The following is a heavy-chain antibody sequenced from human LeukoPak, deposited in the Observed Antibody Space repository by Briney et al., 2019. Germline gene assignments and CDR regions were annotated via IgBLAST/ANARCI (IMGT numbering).Heavy chain of an antibody. CDR1: GGSISSSSYY. V-gene: IGHV4-39*01. CDR2: IYYSGST. J-gene: IGHJ4*02. D-gene: IGHD5-24*01. Sequence: SETLSLTRTVSGGSISSSSYYWGWIRQPPGKGLEWIGSIYYSGSTYCNPSLKSRVTISVDTSKNQFSLKLSSVTAADTAVYYCARIRRDGYMGGYFDYWGQGTLVTVSS. CDR3: ARIRRDGYMGGYFDY.